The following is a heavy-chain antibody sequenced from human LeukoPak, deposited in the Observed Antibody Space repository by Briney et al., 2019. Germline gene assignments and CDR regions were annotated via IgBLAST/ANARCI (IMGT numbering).Heavy chain of an antibody. V-gene: IGHV3-23*01. CDR2: IRSNGITT. J-gene: IGHJ6*03. D-gene: IGHD3-16*02. CDR1: GFTFSHYG. CDR3: ARDRGGIGYYMDV. Sequence: GGSLRLSCAASGFTFSHYGMSWVRHTPGKGLEWVSGIRSNGITTYYADSVKGRFTTSRDNSKNTVYLQMNSLRAEDTALYYCARDRGGIGYYMDVWGKGTTVTVSS.